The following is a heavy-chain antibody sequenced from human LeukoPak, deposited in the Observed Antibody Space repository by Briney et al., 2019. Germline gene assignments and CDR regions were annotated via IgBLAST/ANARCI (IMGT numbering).Heavy chain of an antibody. J-gene: IGHJ4*02. CDR2: ISGSGGST. CDR3: ANGDKIRISMVRGVMQPFDY. Sequence: GGSLRLSCAASGFAFSSFAMGWVRQAPGKGLEWVSAISGSGGSTYYADSVKGRFTISRDNSKNTLHLQMNSLRGEDTAVYYCANGDKIRISMVRGVMQPFDYWGQGTLVTVAS. V-gene: IGHV3-23*01. CDR1: GFAFSSFA. D-gene: IGHD3-10*01.